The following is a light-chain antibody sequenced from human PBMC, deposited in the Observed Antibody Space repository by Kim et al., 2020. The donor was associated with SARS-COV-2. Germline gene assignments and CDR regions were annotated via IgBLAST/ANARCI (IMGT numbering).Light chain of an antibody. J-gene: IGLJ2*01. CDR2: RDS. Sequence: PGQMASIPCGGGNIGSKNLVWYQQKPGQAPVLVIYRDSNRPSGIPERFSGSGAGNTATLTLTRAQAGDEADYYCQVWDSSAASVVFGGGTQLTVL. CDR3: QVWDSSAASVV. CDR1: NIGSKN. V-gene: IGLV3-9*01.